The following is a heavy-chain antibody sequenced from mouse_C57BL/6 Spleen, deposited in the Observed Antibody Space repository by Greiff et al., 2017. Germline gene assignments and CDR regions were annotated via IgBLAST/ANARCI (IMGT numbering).Heavy chain of an antibody. CDR3: ARWDTTWDY. CDR1: GYAFTNYL. Sequence: VQLQQSGAELVRPGTSVKVSCKASGYAFTNYLIEWVKQRPGQGLEWIGVINPGSGGTNYNEKFKGKATLTAAKSSSTAYMQLSSLTSEDSAVYFCARWDTTWDYWGQGTSVTVSS. D-gene: IGHD1-1*01. J-gene: IGHJ4*01. V-gene: IGHV1-54*01. CDR2: INPGSGGT.